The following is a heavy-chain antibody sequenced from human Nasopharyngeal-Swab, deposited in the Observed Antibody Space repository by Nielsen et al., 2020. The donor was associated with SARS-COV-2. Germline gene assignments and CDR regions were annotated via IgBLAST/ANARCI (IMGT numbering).Heavy chain of an antibody. CDR1: GGSFSGYY. J-gene: IGHJ6*03. Sequence: SETLSLTCAVYGGSFSGYYWSWIRQPPGKGLEWIGEINHSGSTNYNPSLKSRVTISVDTSKNQFSLKLSSVTAADTAAYYCASGVLPAASPRGYYYYYYMDVWGKGTTVTVSS. D-gene: IGHD2-2*01. CDR2: INHSGST. CDR3: ASGVLPAASPRGYYYYYYMDV. V-gene: IGHV4-34*01.